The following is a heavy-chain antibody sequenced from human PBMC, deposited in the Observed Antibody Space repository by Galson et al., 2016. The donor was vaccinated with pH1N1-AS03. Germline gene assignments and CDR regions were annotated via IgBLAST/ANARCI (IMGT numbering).Heavy chain of an antibody. CDR1: GDSVSGDTYY. J-gene: IGHJ4*02. V-gene: IGHV4-61*01. CDR2: IYYTGIT. CDR3: ARNGVLTGYHARGRERVDY. Sequence: SETLSLTCTVSGDSVSGDTYYWNWIRQPPGKGLEWIGYIYYTGITNYNPSLESRLTISIDRSKNQISLTLGSVTAADTAMYYCARNGVLTGYHARGRERVDYWGQGTLVIVSS. D-gene: IGHD3-9*01.